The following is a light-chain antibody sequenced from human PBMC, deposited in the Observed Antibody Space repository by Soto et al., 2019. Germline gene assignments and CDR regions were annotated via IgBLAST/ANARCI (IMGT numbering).Light chain of an antibody. Sequence: QSVLTQPASVSGSPGQSITISCSETSGDVGDYYLVSWYQQHPGKGPRLIIYEGSKRPSGVSDRFSGSRSGHTASLTISGLQAEDEAVYYCCSYAVTVVFDGGTKLTVL. J-gene: IGLJ2*01. CDR2: EGS. CDR3: CSYAVTVV. V-gene: IGLV2-23*01. CDR1: SGDVGDYYL.